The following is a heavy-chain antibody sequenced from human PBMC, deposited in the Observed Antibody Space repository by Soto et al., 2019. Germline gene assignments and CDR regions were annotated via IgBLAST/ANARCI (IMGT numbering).Heavy chain of an antibody. CDR1: GFTFSSYE. J-gene: IGHJ6*02. CDR2: ISSSGSTI. D-gene: IGHD4-4*01. Sequence: GGSLRLSCAASGFTFSSYEMNWVRQAQGKGLEWVSYISSSGSTIYYADSVKGRFTISRDNAKNSLYLQMNSLRAEDTAVYYCARDPHYSMYYYYYGMDVWGQGTTVTVSS. V-gene: IGHV3-48*03. CDR3: ARDPHYSMYYYYYGMDV.